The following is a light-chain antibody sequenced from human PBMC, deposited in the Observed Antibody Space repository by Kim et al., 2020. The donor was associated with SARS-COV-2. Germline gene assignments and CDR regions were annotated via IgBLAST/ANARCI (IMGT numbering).Light chain of an antibody. V-gene: IGKV1-17*03. CDR3: VQYANFPRT. CDR1: RDINNF. CDR2: AAS. J-gene: IGKJ1*01. Sequence: DIQMTQSPSAMSASVGDRVTITCRASRDINNFLGWFQQKPGEAPKRLIHAASSLQSGVPSRFSGSGSGTEFTLTISSLHPEDFATYYCVQYANFPRTFGQGTKVDIK.